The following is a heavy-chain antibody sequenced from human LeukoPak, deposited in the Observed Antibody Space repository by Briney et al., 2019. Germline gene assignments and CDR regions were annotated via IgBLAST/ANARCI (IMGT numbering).Heavy chain of an antibody. CDR1: GYTLTELS. CDR3: ATAPTYYYDSSDSYFTDF. D-gene: IGHD3-22*01. J-gene: IGHJ4*02. CDR2: FDPEDGET. Sequence: WASVKVSCKVSGYTLTELSMHWVRQAPGKGLEWMGGFDPEDGETIYAQKFQGRVTMTEDTSTDTAYMELSSLRSEDTAGYYCATAPTYYYDSSDSYFTDFWGQGTLVTVSS. V-gene: IGHV1-24*01.